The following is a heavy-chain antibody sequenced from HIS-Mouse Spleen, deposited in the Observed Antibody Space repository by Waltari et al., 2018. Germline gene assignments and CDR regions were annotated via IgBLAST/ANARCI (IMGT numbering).Heavy chain of an antibody. CDR3: ARQTGYSSGWHPADY. V-gene: IGHV3-30*03. Sequence: QVQLVESGGGGVQPGRSLRLSWSASGFTFSGHGMPWVRRARGKGLEWVAVISYDGSNKYYADSVKGRFTISRDNSKNTLYLQMNSLRAEDTAVYYCARQTGYSSGWHPADYWGQGTLVTVSS. CDR1: GFTFSGHG. CDR2: ISYDGSNK. J-gene: IGHJ4*02. D-gene: IGHD6-19*01.